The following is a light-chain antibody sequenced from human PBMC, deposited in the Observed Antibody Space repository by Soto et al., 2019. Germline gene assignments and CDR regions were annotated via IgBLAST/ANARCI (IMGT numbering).Light chain of an antibody. V-gene: IGKV3-15*01. Sequence: EVVMTQSPATLSVSPGDSASLSCRASESVNSNLAWYQQKPGQAPRLLIYAASTRATGVPARFIGSGSGTEFSLIISDLQSEDFAVYYCQQYNDRPPYTFGQGTTL. CDR1: ESVNSN. J-gene: IGKJ2*01. CDR3: QQYNDRPPYT. CDR2: AAS.